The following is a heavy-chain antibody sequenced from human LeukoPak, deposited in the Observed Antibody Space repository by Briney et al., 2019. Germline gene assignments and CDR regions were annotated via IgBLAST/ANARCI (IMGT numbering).Heavy chain of an antibody. Sequence: GGSLRLSCAASGFNFDDYVMTWVRQAPGKGLEWVSGINWNGGSRGYADSVKGRFTISRDNAKNSLYLQMNSLRAEDTAVYYCVREHYFYHMDGWGEGTTVTVSS. J-gene: IGHJ6*03. CDR2: INWNGGSR. CDR3: VREHYFYHMDG. V-gene: IGHV3-20*04. CDR1: GFNFDDYV.